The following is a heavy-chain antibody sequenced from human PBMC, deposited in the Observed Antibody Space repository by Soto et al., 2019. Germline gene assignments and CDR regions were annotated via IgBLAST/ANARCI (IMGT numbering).Heavy chain of an antibody. CDR2: INAGNGNT. CDR3: ALLSIAAAGTVAFDI. CDR1: GYTFTSYA. V-gene: IGHV1-3*01. J-gene: IGHJ3*02. Sequence: ASVKVSCKASGYTFTSYAMHWVRQAPGQRLEWMGWINAGNGNTKYSQKFQGRVTITRDTSASTAYMELSSLRSEDTAVYYCALLSIAAAGTVAFDIWGKGTSVTVSS. D-gene: IGHD6-13*01.